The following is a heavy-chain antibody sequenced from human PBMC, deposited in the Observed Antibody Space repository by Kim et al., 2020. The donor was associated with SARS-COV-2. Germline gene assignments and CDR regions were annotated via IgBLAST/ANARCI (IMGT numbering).Heavy chain of an antibody. Sequence: YAAPVKGRVTISRDDAKRTLYRQMNNLKTEDTAVYVCAADERGYYVGPFDYWGRGTLVTVS. D-gene: IGHD3-16*01. CDR3: AADERGYYVGPFDY. J-gene: IGHJ4*01. V-gene: IGHV3-15*01.